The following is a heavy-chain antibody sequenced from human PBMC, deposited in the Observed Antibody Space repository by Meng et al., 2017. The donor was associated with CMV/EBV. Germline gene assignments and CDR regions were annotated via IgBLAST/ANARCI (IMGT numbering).Heavy chain of an antibody. CDR1: GYTFTSYG. D-gene: IGHD6-13*01. CDR2: ISAYNGNT. CDR3: AQTIAAAGTSWFDP. J-gene: IGHJ5*02. Sequence: ASVKVSCKASGYTFTSYGISWVRQAPGQGREWMGWISAYNGNTNYAQKLQGRVTMTTDTSTSTAYMELRSLRSDDTAVYYCAQTIAAAGTSWFDPWGQGTLVTVSS. V-gene: IGHV1-18*01.